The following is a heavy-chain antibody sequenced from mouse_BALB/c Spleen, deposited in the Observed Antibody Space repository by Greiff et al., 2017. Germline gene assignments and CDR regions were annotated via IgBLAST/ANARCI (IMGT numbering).Heavy chain of an antibody. CDR1: GYTFSSYW. J-gene: IGHJ3*01. Sequence: VQLQQSGAELMKPGASVKISCKATGYTFSSYWIEWVKQRPGHGLEWIGEILPGSGSTNYNEKFKGKATFTADTSSNTAYMQLSSLTSEDSAVYYCARGGMGDYAFAYWGQGTLVTVSA. D-gene: IGHD2-4*01. CDR2: ILPGSGST. V-gene: IGHV1-9*01. CDR3: ARGGMGDYAFAY.